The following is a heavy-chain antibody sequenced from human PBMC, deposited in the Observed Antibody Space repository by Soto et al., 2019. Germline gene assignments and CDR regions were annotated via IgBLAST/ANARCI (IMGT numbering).Heavy chain of an antibody. CDR2: IKQDGSEK. J-gene: IGHJ6*03. D-gene: IGHD3-3*01. V-gene: IGHV3-7*01. CDR1: GFTFSSYW. CDR3: ARVGAPHSYYDFWSGPYYYYYYMDV. Sequence: GGSLRLSCAASGFTFSSYWMSWVRQAQGKGLEWVANIKQDGSEKYYVDSVKGRFTISRDNAKNSLYLQMNSLRAEDTAVYYCARVGAPHSYYDFWSGPYYYYYYMDVWGKGTTVTVSS.